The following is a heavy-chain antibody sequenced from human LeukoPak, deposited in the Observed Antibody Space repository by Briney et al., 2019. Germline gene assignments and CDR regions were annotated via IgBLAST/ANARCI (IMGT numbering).Heavy chain of an antibody. CDR2: IYYSGST. CDR1: GGSISSSSYY. CDR3: ARDGPYYDILTFVPSYYYMDV. V-gene: IGHV4-39*07. J-gene: IGHJ6*03. Sequence: SETLSLTCTVSGGSISSSSYYWGWIRQPPGKGLEWIGSIYYSGSTYYNPSLKSRVTISVDTSKNQFSLKLSSVTAADTAVYYCARDGPYYDILTFVPSYYYMDVWGKGTTVTVSS. D-gene: IGHD3-9*01.